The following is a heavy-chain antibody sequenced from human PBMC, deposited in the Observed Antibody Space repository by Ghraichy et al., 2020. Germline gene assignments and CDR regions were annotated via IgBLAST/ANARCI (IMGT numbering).Heavy chain of an antibody. D-gene: IGHD1-14*01. CDR1: GFTFSNYA. V-gene: IGHV3-64D*09. CDR3: VKGYNNVDY. J-gene: IGHJ4*02. CDR2: ISINGGST. Sequence: GGSLRLSCSPSGFTFSNYAMHWVRQAPGKGLEFVSAISINGGSTYYADSVKGRFTISRDNSKNTLHLQMSSLKTEDTAVYYCVKGYNNVDYWGQGTLVTVSS.